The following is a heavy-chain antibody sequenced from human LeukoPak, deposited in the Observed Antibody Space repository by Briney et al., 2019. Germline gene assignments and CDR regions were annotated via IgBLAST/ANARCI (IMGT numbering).Heavy chain of an antibody. D-gene: IGHD3-22*01. CDR3: SRVGDYYDSSGYRNHP. V-gene: IGHV4-30-4*08. CDR2: IYYSGST. CDR1: GGSISSGDYY. J-gene: IGHJ5*02. Sequence: SQTLSLTXTVSGGSISSGDYYWSWIRQPPGKGLDWIGYIYYSGSTYYNPSLKSRVTISVDTSKNQFSLKLSSVTAADTAVYYCSRVGDYYDSSGYRNHPWGQGTLVTVSS.